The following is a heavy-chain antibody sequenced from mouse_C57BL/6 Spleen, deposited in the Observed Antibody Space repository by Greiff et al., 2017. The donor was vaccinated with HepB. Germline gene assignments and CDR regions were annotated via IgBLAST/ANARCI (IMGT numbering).Heavy chain of an antibody. CDR1: GYAFSSYW. CDR3: ASYGSSHWYFDV. Sequence: VQRVESGAELVKPGASVKISCKASGYAFSSYWMNWVKQRPGKGLEWIGQIYPGDGDTNYNGKFKGKATLTADKSSSTAYMQLSSLTSEDSAVYFCASYGSSHWYFDVWGTGTTVTVSS. CDR2: IYPGDGDT. D-gene: IGHD1-1*01. V-gene: IGHV1-80*01. J-gene: IGHJ1*03.